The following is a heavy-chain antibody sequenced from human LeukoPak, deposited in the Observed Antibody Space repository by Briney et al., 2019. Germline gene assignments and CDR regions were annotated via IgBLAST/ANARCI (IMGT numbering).Heavy chain of an antibody. Sequence: SETLSLTCTVSGGSISSYYWSWIRQPPGKGLEWIGNLHYSGSTNYNPSLKSRVTISVDTSKNQLSLKLSSVTAADTAVYYCARGRWFDSWGQGTLVTVSS. CDR2: LHYSGST. CDR1: GGSISSYY. V-gene: IGHV4-59*01. J-gene: IGHJ5*01. CDR3: ARGRWFDS.